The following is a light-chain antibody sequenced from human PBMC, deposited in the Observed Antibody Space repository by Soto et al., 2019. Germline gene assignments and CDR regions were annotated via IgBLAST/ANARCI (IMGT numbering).Light chain of an antibody. J-gene: IGKJ1*01. CDR3: QQYNNRPRT. V-gene: IGKV3-15*01. CDR2: GAS. CDR1: QSVSSN. Sequence: VMTQSPATLSVSTGEGATFSCRASQSVSSNLAWYQQKPGQAPRLLIYGASTRATGIPARFSGTGFGTEFTLTISSLQSGDSAVYYCQQYNNRPRTFGQGTKVDIK.